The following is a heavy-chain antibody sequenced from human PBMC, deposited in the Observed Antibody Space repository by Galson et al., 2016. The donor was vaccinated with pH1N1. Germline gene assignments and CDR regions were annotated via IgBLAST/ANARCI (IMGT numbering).Heavy chain of an antibody. CDR2: INTNTGNP. CDR1: GYTFTSNA. J-gene: IGHJ6*02. V-gene: IGHV7-4-1*04. CDR3: ARSYCSSTSCYGGSYYYYGMDV. Sequence: SCKASGYTFTSNAMNWVRQAPGQGLEWMGWINTNTGNPTCAQGFTGRFVFSLDTSVSMAYLQISSLKAEDTAVYYCARSYCSSTSCYGGSYYYYGMDVWGQGTTVTVSS. D-gene: IGHD2-2*01.